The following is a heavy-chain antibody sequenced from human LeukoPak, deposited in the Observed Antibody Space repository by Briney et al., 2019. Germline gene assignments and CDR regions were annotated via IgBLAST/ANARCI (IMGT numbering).Heavy chain of an antibody. D-gene: IGHD2-15*01. CDR2: YNPNIGAA. Sequence: ASVKVSCKASGYTFPDYFIHWVRQAPGQGLEWMGWYNPNIGAARYSQKFQGRVTMTSDTSSRTAYMELSGLRSDDTAVYYCACKDPPLDYWGQGTLVTVSS. J-gene: IGHJ4*02. CDR1: GYTFPDYF. V-gene: IGHV1-2*02. CDR3: ACKDPPLDY.